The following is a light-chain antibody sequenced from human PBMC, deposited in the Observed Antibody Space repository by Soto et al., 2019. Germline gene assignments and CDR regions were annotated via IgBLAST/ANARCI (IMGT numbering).Light chain of an antibody. Sequence: EIVMTQSPATLSVSPGDRATLSCRASQSVNSNLAWYQQKPGQAPRLLIYGASTRAPGAPGGFTGSGSGTEFTLTISSLQSEDFAVYYCHQYDNWPVTFGGGTKVEVK. J-gene: IGKJ4*01. V-gene: IGKV3-15*01. CDR1: QSVNSN. CDR2: GAS. CDR3: HQYDNWPVT.